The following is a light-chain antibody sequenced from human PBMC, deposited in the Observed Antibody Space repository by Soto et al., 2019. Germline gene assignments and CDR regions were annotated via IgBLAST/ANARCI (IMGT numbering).Light chain of an antibody. CDR2: KTS. Sequence: DIQMTQSPSTLSASGGDRVTITCRASQSISSWLAWYQQKPGKAPKLLIYKTSNLQSGVPSRFSVSGSGTEFTLTISSLQPDDFATYYCQQYNSFPLTFGGGTKVDIK. CDR1: QSISSW. V-gene: IGKV1-5*03. J-gene: IGKJ4*01. CDR3: QQYNSFPLT.